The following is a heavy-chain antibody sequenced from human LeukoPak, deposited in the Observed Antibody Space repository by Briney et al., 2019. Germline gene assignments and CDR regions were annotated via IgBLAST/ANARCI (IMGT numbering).Heavy chain of an antibody. V-gene: IGHV1-46*01. CDR3: ARSPYYYDSSGYLLFDY. D-gene: IGHD3-22*01. Sequence: ASVKVSCKASGHIFTSYYMHWVRQAPGQGLEWMGVIDPSGGSTSYAQKFQGRVTMTRDTSTSTVYMELSSLRSEDTAVYYRARSPYYYDSSGYLLFDYWGQGTLVTVSS. J-gene: IGHJ4*02. CDR2: IDPSGGST. CDR1: GHIFTSYY.